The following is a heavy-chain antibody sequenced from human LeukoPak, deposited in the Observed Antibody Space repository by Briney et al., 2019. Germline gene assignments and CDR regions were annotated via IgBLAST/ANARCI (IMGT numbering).Heavy chain of an antibody. V-gene: IGHV4-38-2*02. J-gene: IGHJ4*02. CDR1: GYSISSGYY. CDR2: IYHSGST. D-gene: IGHD5-24*01. Sequence: PSETLSLTCTVSGYSISSGYYWGWIRQPPGKGLEWIGSIYHSGSTYYNPSLKSRVTISVDTSKNQFSLKLSSVTAADTAVYYCARARDGYNYYFDYWGQGTLVTVSS. CDR3: ARARDGYNYYFDY.